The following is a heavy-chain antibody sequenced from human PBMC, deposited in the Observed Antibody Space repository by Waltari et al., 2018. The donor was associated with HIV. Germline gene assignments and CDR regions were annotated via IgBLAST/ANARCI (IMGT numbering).Heavy chain of an antibody. D-gene: IGHD4-17*01. V-gene: IGHV3-74*01. J-gene: IGHJ4*02. CDR2: NNGDGSGT. CDR3: TREGVETTAPADY. CDR1: GFTFISDW. Sequence: EVQLVESGGGLVQAGGSLRLSCAASGFTFISDWIHWVRQAPGKGLVWVALNNGDGSGTSYADSVRGRFSISRENAEDSLHLHINSVRPEDTGLYYCTREGVETTAPADYWGQGTLVTVSS.